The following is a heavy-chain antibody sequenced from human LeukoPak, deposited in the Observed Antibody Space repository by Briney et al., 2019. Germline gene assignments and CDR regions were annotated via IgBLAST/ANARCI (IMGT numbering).Heavy chain of an antibody. V-gene: IGHV1-18*01. CDR1: GYTFTSYG. CDR3: ARDPIPHSSSSYVESGSGNWFDP. D-gene: IGHD6-13*01. Sequence: ASVKVSCKASGYTFTSYGISWVRQAPGQGREWMGWISAYNGNTNYAQKLQGRVTMTTDTSTSTAYMELRSLRSDDTAVYYCARDPIPHSSSSYVESGSGNWFDPWGQGTLVTVSS. J-gene: IGHJ5*02. CDR2: ISAYNGNT.